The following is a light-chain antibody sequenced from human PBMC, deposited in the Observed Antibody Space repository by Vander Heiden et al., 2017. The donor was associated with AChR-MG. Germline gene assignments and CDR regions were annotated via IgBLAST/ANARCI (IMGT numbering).Light chain of an antibody. J-gene: IGKJ1*01. V-gene: IGKV1-8*01. CDR1: QGISSY. CDR2: AAS. CDR3: QQEDSYPQT. Sequence: AIRMTQSPSSFSASTGDRVTITCRASQGISSYLAWYQQKPGKAPKLLIYAASTLQSGVPSRFSGSGSGTDFTLTISCLQSEDFATYYCQQEDSYPQTFGQRTKVEIK.